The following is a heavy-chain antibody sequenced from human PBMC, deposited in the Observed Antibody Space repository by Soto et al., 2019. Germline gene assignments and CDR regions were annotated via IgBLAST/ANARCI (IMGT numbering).Heavy chain of an antibody. CDR1: GGSISNNNYC. V-gene: IGHV4-39*01. CDR2: IYYSGST. CDR3: ARSPLNY. J-gene: IGHJ4*02. Sequence: TSETLSLTCTVSGGSISNNNYCWGWIRQPPGKGLEWIGSIYYSGSTYYNPSLKSRVTISVDRSKNQFSLKLSSVAAADTALYYCARSPLNYWXQGTLVTVSS.